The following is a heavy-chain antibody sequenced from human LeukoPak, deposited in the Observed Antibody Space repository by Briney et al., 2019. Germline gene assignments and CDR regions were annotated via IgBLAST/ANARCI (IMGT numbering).Heavy chain of an antibody. CDR3: ARVSGSYLGLGY. Sequence: PGGSLRLSCAASGFTFSSYGMSWVRQAPGKGLEWVSAISGSGGSTYYADSVKGRFTISRDNAKNSLYLQMNSLRAEDTAVYYCARVSGSYLGLGYWGQGTLVTVSS. CDR2: ISGSGGST. CDR1: GFTFSSYG. D-gene: IGHD1-26*01. J-gene: IGHJ4*02. V-gene: IGHV3-23*01.